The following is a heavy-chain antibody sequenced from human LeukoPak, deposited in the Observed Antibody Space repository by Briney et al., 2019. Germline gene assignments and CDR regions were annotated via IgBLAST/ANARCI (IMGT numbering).Heavy chain of an antibody. CDR3: ARGPYYGSGNPLDY. J-gene: IGHJ4*02. V-gene: IGHV3-21*03. CDR1: GFTFSSYS. CDR2: ISSSSSYI. Sequence: GGSLTLSCAASGFTFSSYSMNWVRQAPGKGLEWVSSISSSSSYIYYADSVKGRFTISIDNAKNSLYLQMNNLRAEDTAVYYCARGPYYGSGNPLDYWGQGTLVTVSS. D-gene: IGHD3-10*01.